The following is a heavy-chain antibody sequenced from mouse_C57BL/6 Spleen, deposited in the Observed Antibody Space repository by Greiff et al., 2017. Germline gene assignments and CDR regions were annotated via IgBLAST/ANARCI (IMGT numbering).Heavy chain of an antibody. CDR1: GYAFTNYL. CDR2: INPGSGGT. V-gene: IGHV1-54*01. CDR3: ARGTKNVGD. D-gene: IGHD1-3*01. Sequence: QVQLKESGAELVRPGTSVKVSCKASGYAFTNYLIEWVKQRPGQGLEWIGVINPGSGGTNYNEKFKGKATLTADKSSSTAYMQLSSLTSEDSAVYCCARGTKNVGDWGQGTTLTVSS. J-gene: IGHJ2*01.